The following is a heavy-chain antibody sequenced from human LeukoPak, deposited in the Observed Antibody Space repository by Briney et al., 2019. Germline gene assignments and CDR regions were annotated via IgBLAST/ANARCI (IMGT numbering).Heavy chain of an antibody. CDR3: ARRWNYGRNYYIDV. CDR2: INDGGRT. D-gene: IGHD1-7*01. Sequence: SETLSLTCAVYGGSFSNYYWSWIRQPPGRGLEWIGEINDGGRTNYNPSLMSRVTVSVDTSKNQFSLRLTSVTATDTAVYYCARRWNYGRNYYIDVWGNGATVSVSS. CDR1: GGSFSNYY. J-gene: IGHJ6*03. V-gene: IGHV4-34*01.